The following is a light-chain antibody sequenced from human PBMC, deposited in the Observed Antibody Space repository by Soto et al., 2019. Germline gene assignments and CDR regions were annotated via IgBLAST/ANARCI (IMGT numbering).Light chain of an antibody. Sequence: EIVMTQSPATLSVSPGERATLSCRASQSVGSNLAWYHQKPGQAPSLLIYGASTRATGIPARFSGSGSGTDFTLTISRLQSEDFAVYYCQSEAFGQGTKVDIK. CDR3: QSEA. CDR1: QSVGSN. V-gene: IGKV3-15*01. J-gene: IGKJ1*01. CDR2: GAS.